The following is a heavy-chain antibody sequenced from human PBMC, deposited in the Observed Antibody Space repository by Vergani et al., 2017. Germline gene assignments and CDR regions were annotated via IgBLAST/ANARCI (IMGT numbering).Heavy chain of an antibody. CDR1: GYSFTSYW. CDR3: AIHLSAGLLWFGELFEGAEFDY. V-gene: IGHV5-10-1*01. CDR2: IDPSDSYT. J-gene: IGHJ4*02. Sequence: EVQLVQSGAEVKKPGESLKISCKGSGYSFTSYWIGWVRQMPGKGLEWMGRIDPSDSYTNYSPSFQGHVTISADKSISTAYLQWSSLRASDTAMYYCAIHLSAGLLWFGELFEGAEFDYWGQGTLVTVSS. D-gene: IGHD3-10*01.